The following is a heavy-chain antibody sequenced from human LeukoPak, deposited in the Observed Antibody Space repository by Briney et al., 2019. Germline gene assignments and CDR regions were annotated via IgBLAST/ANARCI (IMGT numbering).Heavy chain of an antibody. D-gene: IGHD6-13*01. CDR2: INWKSDSI. CDR1: GFTFDDYA. Sequence: PGGSLRLSCVASGFTFDDYAKHWVRQAPGKGLEWVSGINWKSDSIGYADSVKGRFTISRDNAKNSLYLQMNSLRAEDTAVYYCARDRDLYSSHPDVWGQGTTVTVSS. J-gene: IGHJ6*02. V-gene: IGHV3-9*01. CDR3: ARDRDLYSSHPDV.